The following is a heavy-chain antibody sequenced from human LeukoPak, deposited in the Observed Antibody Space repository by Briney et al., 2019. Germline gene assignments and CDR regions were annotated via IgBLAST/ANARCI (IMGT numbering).Heavy chain of an antibody. CDR1: GGSISSYY. V-gene: IGHV4-59*01. J-gene: IGHJ4*03. CDR3: ARTGIAVAGEPFDY. CDR2: IYYSGST. Sequence: SETLSLTCTVSGGSISSYYWSWTRQPPGKGLEWIGYIYYSGSTNYNPSLKSRVTISVDTSKNQFSLKLSSVTAADTAVYYCARTGIAVAGEPFDYWGQGTTVTVSS. D-gene: IGHD6-19*01.